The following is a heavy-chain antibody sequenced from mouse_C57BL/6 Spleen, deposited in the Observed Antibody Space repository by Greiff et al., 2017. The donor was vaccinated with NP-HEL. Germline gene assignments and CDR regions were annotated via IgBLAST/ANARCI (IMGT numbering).Heavy chain of an antibody. CDR3: AREGSIPYYVDY. D-gene: IGHD5-1-1*01. CDR2: IYPGDGDT. J-gene: IGHJ2*01. CDR1: GYAFSSYW. V-gene: IGHV1-80*01. Sequence: QVQLKESGAELVKPGASVKISCKASGYAFSSYWMNWVKQRPGKGLEWIGQIYPGDGDTNYNGKFKGKATLTADKSSSTAYMQLSSLTSEDSAVYFCAREGSIPYYVDYWGQGTTLTVSS.